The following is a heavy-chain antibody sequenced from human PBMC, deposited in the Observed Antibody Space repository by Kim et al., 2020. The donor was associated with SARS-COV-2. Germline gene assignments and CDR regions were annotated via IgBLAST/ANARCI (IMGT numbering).Heavy chain of an antibody. Sequence: GGSLRLSCAASGFTFSSYSMNWVRQAPGKGLEWVSYISSSSSTIYYADSVKGRFTISRDNAKNSLYLQMNSLRDEDTAVYYCARDRDVVTMVREFSPWGQGTLVTVSS. V-gene: IGHV3-48*02. D-gene: IGHD3-10*01. CDR1: GFTFSSYS. CDR2: ISSSSSTI. J-gene: IGHJ5*02. CDR3: ARDRDVVTMVREFSP.